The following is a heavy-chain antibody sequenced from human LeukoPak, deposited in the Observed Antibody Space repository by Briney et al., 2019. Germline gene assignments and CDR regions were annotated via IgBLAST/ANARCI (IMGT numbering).Heavy chain of an antibody. D-gene: IGHD4-11*01. CDR3: ARGEVTTYYIDY. V-gene: IGHV4-30-4*08. J-gene: IGHJ4*02. Sequence: PSETLSLTCTVSGGSISSGDYYWSWLRQPPGKGLEWIGYIYYSGSTYYNPSLKSRVTISVDTSKNQFSLKLSSVTAADTAVYYCARGEVTTYYIDYWGQGTLVTVSS. CDR2: IYYSGST. CDR1: GGSISSGDYY.